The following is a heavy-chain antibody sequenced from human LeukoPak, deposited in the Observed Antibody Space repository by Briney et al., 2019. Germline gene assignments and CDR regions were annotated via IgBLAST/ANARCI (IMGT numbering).Heavy chain of an antibody. CDR3: ARDLTSGGLLDY. J-gene: IGHJ4*02. V-gene: IGHV3-30-3*01. Sequence: GRSLRLSCAASGSTFSSYTIHWVRQAPSQGLEWVAVISFDGSHKSFVDSVQGRFTISRDNSRTTVYLQMNSLREEDTAMYFCARDLTSGGLLDYWGQGTLVTVST. D-gene: IGHD4-23*01. CDR2: ISFDGSHK. CDR1: GSTFSSYT.